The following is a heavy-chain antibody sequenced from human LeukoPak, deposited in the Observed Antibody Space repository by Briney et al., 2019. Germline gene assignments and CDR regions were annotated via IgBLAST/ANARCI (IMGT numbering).Heavy chain of an antibody. J-gene: IGHJ4*02. CDR1: GGSFSGYY. CDR3: ASLRGRIAAAGSFDS. D-gene: IGHD6-13*01. Sequence: SETLSLTCAVYGGSFSGYYWSWIRQPPGKGLEWIGEINHSGSTNYNPSLKSRVTISVDTSKNQFSLKLSSVTAADTAVYYCASLRGRIAAAGSFDSWGQGTLVTVSS. CDR2: INHSGST. V-gene: IGHV4-34*01.